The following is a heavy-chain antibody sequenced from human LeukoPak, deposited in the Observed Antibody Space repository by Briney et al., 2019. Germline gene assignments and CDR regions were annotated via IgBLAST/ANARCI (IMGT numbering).Heavy chain of an antibody. V-gene: IGHV3-23*01. CDR3: VKGGWFDN. CDR2: ISSSGDNT. Sequence: GGSLRLSCAASGFTFTSYPMNWVRQAPGKGLEWVSGISSSGDNTHYADSVKGRFTISRDNSKNTLYLQMNSLRAGDTAVYYCVKGGWFDNWGQGTLVTVSS. J-gene: IGHJ4*02. CDR1: GFTFTSYP. D-gene: IGHD6-19*01.